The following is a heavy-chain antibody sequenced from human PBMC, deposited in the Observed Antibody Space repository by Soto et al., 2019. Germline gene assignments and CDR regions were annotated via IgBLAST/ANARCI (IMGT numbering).Heavy chain of an antibody. V-gene: IGHV3-33*03. D-gene: IGHD6-19*01. Sequence: QVHLLESGGGVVQSGTSLRLSCVASGFTLSSHGMHWVRQAPGKGLEWVSFIWDDGRDKYYADSVEGRFLISRDNSKNTMTLQVKTLRPEDTALHYCVRGATTTGWFDAFDLWGRGTMVTVSS. CDR1: GFTLSSHG. J-gene: IGHJ3*01. CDR2: IWDDGRDK. CDR3: VRGATTTGWFDAFDL.